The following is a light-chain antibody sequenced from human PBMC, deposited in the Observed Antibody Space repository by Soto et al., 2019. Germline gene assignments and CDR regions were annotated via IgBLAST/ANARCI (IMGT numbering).Light chain of an antibody. J-gene: IGKJ1*01. CDR2: DAS. CDR1: QSVSSN. Sequence: EKLMTQSPATLSVSPGERATLSCRASQSVSSNLAWYQQKPGQAPRLLIFDASTRATGIPARFSGSGSGTEFTLTISSLQSEDFAVYYCQQYDTGGTFGQGTKVEIK. CDR3: QQYDTGGT. V-gene: IGKV3D-15*01.